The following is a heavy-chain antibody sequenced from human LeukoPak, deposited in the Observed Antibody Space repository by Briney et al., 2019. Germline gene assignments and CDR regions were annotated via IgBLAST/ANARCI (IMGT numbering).Heavy chain of an antibody. CDR2: IKSDGSST. CDR1: GFTFSSYW. D-gene: IGHD2-21*01. V-gene: IGHV3-74*01. CDR3: ARDPGGCGAKGHNWFDP. Sequence: GGSLRLSCAASGFTFSSYWMHWVRQAPGKGLVWVSRIKSDGSSTSYADSVKGRFTISRDNAKNTLYLQMNSLRAEDTAVYYCARDPGGCGAKGHNWFDPWGQGTLVTVSS. J-gene: IGHJ5*02.